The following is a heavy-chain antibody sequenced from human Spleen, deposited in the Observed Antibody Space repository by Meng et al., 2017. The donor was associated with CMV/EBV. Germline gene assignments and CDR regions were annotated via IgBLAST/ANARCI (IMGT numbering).Heavy chain of an antibody. CDR1: GFTFSSYA. D-gene: IGHD6-6*01. J-gene: IGHJ4*02. V-gene: IGHV3-23*01. Sequence: EVQLLESGGGLVQPGGSLRLSLAAPGFTFSSYAMSWVRQAPGKGLEWVSAISGSGGSTYYADSVKGRFTISRDNSKNTLYLQMNSLRAEDTAVYYCAKDIIAARPVPSYYFDYWGQGTLVTVSS. CDR3: AKDIIAARPVPSYYFDY. CDR2: ISGSGGST.